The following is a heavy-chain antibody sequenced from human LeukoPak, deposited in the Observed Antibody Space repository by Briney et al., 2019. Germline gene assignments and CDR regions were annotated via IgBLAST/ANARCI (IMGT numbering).Heavy chain of an antibody. CDR3: ARSVALSIAAAVGWFDP. CDR2: IYYSGST. CDR1: GGSISSYY. V-gene: IGHV4-59*01. D-gene: IGHD6-13*01. Sequence: SETLSLTCTVPGGSISSYYWSWIRQPPGKGLEWIGYIYYSGSTNYNPSLKSRVTISVDTSKNQFSLKLSSVTAADTAVYYCARSVALSIAAAVGWFDPWGQGTLVTVSS. J-gene: IGHJ5*02.